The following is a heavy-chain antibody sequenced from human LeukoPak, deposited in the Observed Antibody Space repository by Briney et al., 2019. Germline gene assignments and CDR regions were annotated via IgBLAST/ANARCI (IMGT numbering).Heavy chain of an antibody. J-gene: IGHJ6*03. CDR1: GGSISSYY. CDR3: ARSGVAVAGKWNYMDV. Sequence: QSSETLSLTCTVSGGSISSYYWSWIRQPPGKGLEWVSALSGNGGSTYYADSVKGRFTISRDNSKNTLYLQMNSLRAEDTAVYYCARSGVAVAGKWNYMDVGGKETTVTISS. V-gene: IGHV3-23*01. CDR2: LSGNGGST. D-gene: IGHD6-19*01.